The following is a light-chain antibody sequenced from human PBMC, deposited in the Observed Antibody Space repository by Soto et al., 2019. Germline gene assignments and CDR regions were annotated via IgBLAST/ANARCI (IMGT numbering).Light chain of an antibody. CDR2: GAS. J-gene: IGKJ1*01. V-gene: IGKV3-15*01. Sequence: EIVMTQSPATLSVSPGERATLSCRASQSVSSNLAWYQQKPGQAPRLLIYGASTETTGIPARFSGSGSGTEFTLTISSLKSEDFAVYYCQQYNNWPQAFGQGTKVEIK. CDR1: QSVSSN. CDR3: QQYNNWPQA.